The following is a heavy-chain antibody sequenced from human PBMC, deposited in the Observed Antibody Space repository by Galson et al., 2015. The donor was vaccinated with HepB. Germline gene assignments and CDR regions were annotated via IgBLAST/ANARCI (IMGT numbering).Heavy chain of an antibody. D-gene: IGHD2-15*01. CDR3: AKDGRGGSPDWFDA. V-gene: IGHV3-23*01. Sequence: SLRLSCAASGFTFSSYSMSWIRQAPGKGLEWVSGISTISGTSHYADSVKGRFSVSRDNSKGTLYLQMNSLRVEDTAVYSCAKDGRGGSPDWFDAWGQGTLVTVSS. J-gene: IGHJ5*02. CDR1: GFTFSSYS. CDR2: ISTISGTS.